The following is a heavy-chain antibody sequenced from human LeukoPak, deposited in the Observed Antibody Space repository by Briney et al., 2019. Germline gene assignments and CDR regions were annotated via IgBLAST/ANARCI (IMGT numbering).Heavy chain of an antibody. V-gene: IGHV1-3*01. CDR2: INAGNGNT. J-gene: IGHJ6*02. CDR3: AVSGSYFDYYGMDV. CDR1: GYTFTSYA. Sequence: ASVKVSCKASGYTFTSYAMHWVRQAPGQRLEWMGWINAGNGNTKYSQKFQGRVTITRDTSASTAYMELSNLRSEDTAVYYCAVSGSYFDYYGMDVWGQGTTVTVSS. D-gene: IGHD1-26*01.